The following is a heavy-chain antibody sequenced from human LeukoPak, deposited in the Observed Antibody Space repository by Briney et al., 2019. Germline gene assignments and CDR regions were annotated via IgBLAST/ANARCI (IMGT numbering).Heavy chain of an antibody. CDR2: VWYDGNNK. V-gene: IGHV3-33*01. D-gene: IGHD3-22*01. CDR1: GFTFSSFG. CDR3: ARAFTSTGYYYVEY. J-gene: IGHJ4*02. Sequence: GGSLRLSCAASGFTFSSFGMHWVRQAPGKGLEWVAVVWYDGNNKYYADSVKGRFTISRDNSKNTLYLQMNSLRAEDTAVYYCARAFTSTGYYYVEYWGQGTLVTVSS.